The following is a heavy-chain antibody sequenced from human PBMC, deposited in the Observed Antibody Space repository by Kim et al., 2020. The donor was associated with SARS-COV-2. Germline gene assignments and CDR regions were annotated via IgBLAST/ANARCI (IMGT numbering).Heavy chain of an antibody. D-gene: IGHD4-17*01. J-gene: IGHJ6*02. Sequence: GGSLRLSCAASGFTFSSYDMHWVRQATGKGLEWVSAIGTAGDTYYPGSVKGRFTISRENAKNSLYLQMNSLRAGDTAVYYCARADYGGNYYYYGMDVWGQGTTVTVSS. V-gene: IGHV3-13*01. CDR2: IGTAGDT. CDR3: ARADYGGNYYYYGMDV. CDR1: GFTFSSYD.